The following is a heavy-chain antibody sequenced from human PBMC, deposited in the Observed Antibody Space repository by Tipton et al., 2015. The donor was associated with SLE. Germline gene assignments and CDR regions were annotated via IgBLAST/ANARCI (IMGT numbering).Heavy chain of an antibody. Sequence: TLSLTCTVSGGSISSYYWSWIRQPPGKGLEWIGYFYYSGTTKYNPSLKSRLTISVDTSKNQFSLNLSSVTAADTAVYYCARWGGIEAMGGHFYYYGMDAWGQGTVVTVSS. J-gene: IGHJ6*02. CDR2: FYYSGTT. V-gene: IGHV4-59*08. CDR3: ARWGGIEAMGGHFYYYGMDA. D-gene: IGHD1-26*01. CDR1: GGSISSYY.